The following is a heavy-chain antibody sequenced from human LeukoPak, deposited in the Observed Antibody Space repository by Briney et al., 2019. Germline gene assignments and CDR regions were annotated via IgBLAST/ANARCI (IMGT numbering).Heavy chain of an antibody. CDR2: IKSKTDYETT. CDR1: GFTFSNAW. D-gene: IGHD3-10*01. J-gene: IGHJ4*02. CDR3: AKVRPFSAFGPLA. Sequence: GGSLRLSCAASGFTFSNAWMNWVRQAPGKGLEWVGRIKSKTDYETTDYAAPVKGRFTISRDDSKNTLYLQMNSLRAEDTAVYYCAKVRPFSAFGPLAWGQGTLVTVSS. V-gene: IGHV3-15*01.